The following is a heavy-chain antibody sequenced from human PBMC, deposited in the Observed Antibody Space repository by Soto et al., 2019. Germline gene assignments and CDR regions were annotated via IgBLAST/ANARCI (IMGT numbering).Heavy chain of an antibody. CDR2: SRNKANGYTT. Sequence: SLRLSCAASGFTFSDDYIEWVHQAPGKGLEWVARSRNKANGYTTEYAASVKGRFTISRDDSKKSLYLQMNSLKTEDTAVYFCVRDQDSRRYSVFNHWGQGTQVTVSS. V-gene: IGHV3-72*01. J-gene: IGHJ4*02. CDR3: VRDQDSRRYSVFNH. D-gene: IGHD3-22*01. CDR1: GFTFSDDY.